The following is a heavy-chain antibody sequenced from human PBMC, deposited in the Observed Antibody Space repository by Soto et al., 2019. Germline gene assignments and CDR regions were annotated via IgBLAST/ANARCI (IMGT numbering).Heavy chain of an antibody. J-gene: IGHJ4*02. Sequence: QVQLVESGGGAVQPGRSLRLSCVASGVTFSNSGMHWVRQAPGRGLEWVAVTSFDGTNKYYADSVKGRFTISRDNSKNTLYLQMNSLRTEDTAVYYCAKGTFDYWGQGTLVTVSS. CDR1: GVTFSNSG. CDR3: AKGTFDY. V-gene: IGHV3-30*18. CDR2: TSFDGTNK.